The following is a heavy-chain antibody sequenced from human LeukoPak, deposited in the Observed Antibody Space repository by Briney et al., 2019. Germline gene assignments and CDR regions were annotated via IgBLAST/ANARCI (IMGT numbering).Heavy chain of an antibody. Sequence: SETLSLTCAVYGGSFSGYYWSWIRQPPGKGLEWIGEINHSGSTNYNPSLKSRVTISVDTPKSQFSLKLSSVTAADTAVYYCARHFGRSVVVPAAPGRWFDPWGQGTLVTVSS. CDR2: INHSGST. CDR1: GGSFSGYY. CDR3: ARHFGRSVVVPAAPGRWFDP. J-gene: IGHJ5*02. V-gene: IGHV4-34*01. D-gene: IGHD2-2*01.